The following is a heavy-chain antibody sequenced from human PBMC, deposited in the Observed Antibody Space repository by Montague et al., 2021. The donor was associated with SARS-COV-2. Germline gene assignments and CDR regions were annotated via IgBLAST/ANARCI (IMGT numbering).Heavy chain of an antibody. CDR2: TYYRSKWYN. V-gene: IGHV6-1*01. CDR3: ASADCGGDCYFYWDYDL. CDR1: GDSVSSNIAT. Sequence: CAISGDSVSSNIATWNWIRQSPSRGLEWLGRTYYRSKWYNDYAVSVKSRVIINPDTSKNRISLQLNSVTPEDTAVYYCASADCGGDCYFYWDYDLWGRRTLVTVSS. J-gene: IGHJ2*01. D-gene: IGHD2-21*02.